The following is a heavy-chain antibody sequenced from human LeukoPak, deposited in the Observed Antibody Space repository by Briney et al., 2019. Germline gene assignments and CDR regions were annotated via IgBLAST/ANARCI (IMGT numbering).Heavy chain of an antibody. D-gene: IGHD3-22*01. CDR3: ARGLFLSGYLDAFDM. CDR2: IYGDGRT. Sequence: GGSLRLSCAASGFTVSNMYMTWVRQVPGKGLEWVSLIYGDGRTSYADSVKGRCTISRDNSKNTLDLQVNSLRVEDTAVYYCARGLFLSGYLDAFDMWGQGTVVTVSS. J-gene: IGHJ3*02. CDR1: GFTVSNMY. V-gene: IGHV3-53*01.